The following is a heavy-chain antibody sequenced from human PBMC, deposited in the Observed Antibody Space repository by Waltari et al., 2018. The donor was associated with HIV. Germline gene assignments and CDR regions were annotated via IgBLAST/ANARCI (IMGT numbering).Heavy chain of an antibody. D-gene: IGHD4-17*01. CDR1: GFTLRRSW. V-gene: IGHV3-74*01. Sequence: EVALVESGGGLVQLGGSLSLVCAVLGFTLRRSWRHWVRQAEGKGLLWVSWFGSEWSTTNYADSVKGRLTISRDNAKNTLYLQMNSLRADDTAVYYCARENTMTYYDALDIWGQGTMVTVSS. CDR3: ARENTMTYYDALDI. J-gene: IGHJ3*02. CDR2: FGSEWSTT.